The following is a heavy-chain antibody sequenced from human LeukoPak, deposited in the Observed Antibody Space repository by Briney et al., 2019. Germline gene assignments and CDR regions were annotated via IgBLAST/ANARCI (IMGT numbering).Heavy chain of an antibody. CDR3: TQSSSNCELDH. V-gene: IGHV3-23*01. D-gene: IGHD2-2*01. CDR2: ISGSGGST. Sequence: GGSLRLSCAASGFTFSSYAMSWVRQAPGKGLEWVSAISGSGGSTYYADSVKGRFTISRDNSKNTLYLQMNSLKTEDTAIYYCTQSSSNCELDHWGQGTLVTVSS. CDR1: GFTFSSYA. J-gene: IGHJ4*02.